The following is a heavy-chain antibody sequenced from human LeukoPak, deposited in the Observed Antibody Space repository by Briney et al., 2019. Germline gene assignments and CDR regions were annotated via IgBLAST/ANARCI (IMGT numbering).Heavy chain of an antibody. J-gene: IGHJ4*01. CDR1: GFTFSSYW. CDR2: INSDGSST. Sequence: GGSLRLSCAASGFTFSSYWMHWVRQAPGKGLVWVSRINSDGSSTNYADSVKGRFTISRDNAKNTLYLQMNSLRAEDTAMYYCARAVYYSNYLGYWGQGSLVTVSS. CDR3: ARAVYYSNYLGY. V-gene: IGHV3-74*01. D-gene: IGHD3-10*01.